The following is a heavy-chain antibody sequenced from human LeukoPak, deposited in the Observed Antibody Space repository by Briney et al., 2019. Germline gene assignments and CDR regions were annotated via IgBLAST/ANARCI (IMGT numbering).Heavy chain of an antibody. D-gene: IGHD6-13*01. CDR1: GFTFSSYA. Sequence: GGSLRLSCAASGFTFSSYAMSWVRQAPGKGLEWVSAISGSGGSTYYADSVKGRFTISRDNSKNTLYLQMNSLRAEDTAVYYCAKDLQALGWYSSSWTGYYHYGMDVWGQGTTVTVSS. V-gene: IGHV3-23*01. CDR2: ISGSGGST. J-gene: IGHJ6*02. CDR3: AKDLQALGWYSSSWTGYYHYGMDV.